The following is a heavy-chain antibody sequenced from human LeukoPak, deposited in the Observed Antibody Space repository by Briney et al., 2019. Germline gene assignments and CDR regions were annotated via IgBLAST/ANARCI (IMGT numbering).Heavy chain of an antibody. J-gene: IGHJ6*02. D-gene: IGHD2-21*01. CDR3: ARGIRDRLAYYHYYGMDV. CDR1: GGSISSGGYS. CDR2: INHSGST. Sequence: SETLSLTCAVSGGSISSGGYSWSWIRQPPGKGLEWIGEINHSGSTNYNPSLKSRVTISVDTSKNQFSLKLSSVTAADTAVYYCARGIRDRLAYYHYYGMDVWGQGTTVTVSS. V-gene: IGHV4-34*01.